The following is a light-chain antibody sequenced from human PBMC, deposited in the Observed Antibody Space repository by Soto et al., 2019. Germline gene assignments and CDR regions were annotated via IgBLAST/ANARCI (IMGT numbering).Light chain of an antibody. CDR3: QSDDSRRNRV. V-gene: IGLV1-40*01. CDR1: SSNIGANYD. CDR2: GDN. Sequence: QSVLSQPPSVSGAPGQRITISCTGSSSNIGANYDVHWYRQVRGTAPKLLMSGDNNRPSGVADRFSGSKSGSSASLAITSLTAEDEDDYYCQSDDSRRNRVFGTGTKLTVL. J-gene: IGLJ1*01.